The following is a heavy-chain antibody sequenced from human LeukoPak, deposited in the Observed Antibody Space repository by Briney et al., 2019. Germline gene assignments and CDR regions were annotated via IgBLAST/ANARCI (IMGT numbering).Heavy chain of an antibody. CDR3: ARGARYCSSTSCYEGWFDY. V-gene: IGHV5-51*01. D-gene: IGHD2-2*01. CDR2: IYPGDSDT. Sequence: GESLKISCKGSGYRFTSYWISWVRQMPGKGLEWMGIIYPGDSDTRYSPSFQGQVTISADKSISTAYLQWSSLKASDTAMYYCARGARYCSSTSCYEGWFDYWGQGTLVTVSS. CDR1: GYRFTSYW. J-gene: IGHJ4*02.